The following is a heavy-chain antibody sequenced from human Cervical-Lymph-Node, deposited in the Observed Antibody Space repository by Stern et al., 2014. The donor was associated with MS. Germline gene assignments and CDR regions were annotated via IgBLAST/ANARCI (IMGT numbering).Heavy chain of an antibody. CDR1: GYSFTSYW. CDR2: IYPGDSDT. D-gene: IGHD4-17*01. J-gene: IGHJ2*01. Sequence: EVQLVQSGAEVKKPGESLKISCKGSGYSFTSYWIGWVRQMPGKCLEWMGIIYPGDSDTRYSPSFQGQVTIPADKSISTAYLQWSSLKASDTAMYYCARRDDYGDYGWYFDLWGRGTLVTVSS. V-gene: IGHV5-51*01. CDR3: ARRDDYGDYGWYFDL.